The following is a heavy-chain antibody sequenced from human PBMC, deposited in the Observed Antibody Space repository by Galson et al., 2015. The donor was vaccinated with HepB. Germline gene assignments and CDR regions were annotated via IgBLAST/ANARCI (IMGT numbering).Heavy chain of an antibody. CDR1: GFTFSNFA. D-gene: IGHD1-26*01. CDR2: ISYDGSTK. V-gene: IGHV3-30-3*01. J-gene: IGHJ4*02. Sequence: TLRLSCAASGFTFSNFALHWVRQAPGKGLEWVAVISYDGSTKYYADSVKGRFSIPRDTSKNTLYLQMNSLRLEDTAVYYCAREGGILEITGVFDYWGQGTLVTVSS. CDR3: AREGGILEITGVFDY.